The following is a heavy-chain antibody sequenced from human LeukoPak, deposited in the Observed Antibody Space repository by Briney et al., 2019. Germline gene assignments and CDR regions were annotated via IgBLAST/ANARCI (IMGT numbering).Heavy chain of an antibody. V-gene: IGHV1-69*05. D-gene: IGHD6-13*01. CDR3: ARERYSSSWYPYYFDY. J-gene: IGHJ4*02. CDR1: GGTFSSYA. CDR2: IIPIFGTA. Sequence: ASVKVSCKASGGTFSSYAISWVRQAPGQGLEWMGGIIPIFGTANYEQKFQGRVTITTDESTSTAYMELSSLRSEDTAVYYCARERYSSSWYPYYFDYWGQGTLDTVSS.